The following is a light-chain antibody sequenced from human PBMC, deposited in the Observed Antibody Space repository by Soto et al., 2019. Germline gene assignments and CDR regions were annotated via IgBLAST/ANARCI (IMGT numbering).Light chain of an antibody. V-gene: IGLV1-40*01. Sequence: QSVLTQPPSVSGAPGQRVTISCTGSNSNIGAGYDVHWYQQLPGTAPKLLIYGNTNRPSGVPDRFSGSKSATSASLAITGLQAEDDADYYCQSYDNSLSGYVFGTGTQLTVL. J-gene: IGLJ1*01. CDR2: GNT. CDR1: NSNIGAGYD. CDR3: QSYDNSLSGYV.